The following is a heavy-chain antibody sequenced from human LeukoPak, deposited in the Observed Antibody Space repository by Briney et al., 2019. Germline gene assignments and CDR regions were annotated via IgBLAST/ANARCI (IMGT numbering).Heavy chain of an antibody. CDR3: ARDTPVGSSEFDY. CDR1: GFTFSSYA. D-gene: IGHD6-6*01. V-gene: IGHV3-30*01. Sequence: GGSLRLSCAASGFTFSSYAMHWVRQAPGKGLEWVAVISYDGSNKYYADSVKGRFTISRDNSKNTLYLQMNSLRAEDTAVYYCARDTPVGSSEFDYGGQGTLVTVSS. CDR2: ISYDGSNK. J-gene: IGHJ4*02.